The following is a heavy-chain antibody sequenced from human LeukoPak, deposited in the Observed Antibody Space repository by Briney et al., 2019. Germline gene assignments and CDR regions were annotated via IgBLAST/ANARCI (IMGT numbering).Heavy chain of an antibody. CDR2: IYYSGGT. V-gene: IGHV4-59*01. D-gene: IGHD6-13*01. Sequence: SETLSLTCAVYGGSFSGYYWSWIRQPPGKGLEWIGYIYYSGGTNYKPSLKSRVTMSLNTSKNQFSLKLSSVTAADTAIYYCASHSATWYFQHWGQGTPVTVSS. CDR3: ASHSATWYFQH. J-gene: IGHJ1*01. CDR1: GGSFSGYY.